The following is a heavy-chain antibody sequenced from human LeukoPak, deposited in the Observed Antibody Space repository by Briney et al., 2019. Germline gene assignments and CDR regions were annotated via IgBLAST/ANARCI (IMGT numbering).Heavy chain of an antibody. V-gene: IGHV4-59*01. CDR3: ARVTGTSAILY. CDR2: IYSNGNT. CDR1: GGSISGYY. J-gene: IGHJ4*02. Sequence: SETLSLTCTVSGGSISGYYWIWIRQPPGKGLEWTGYIYSNGNTKYNPSLKSRSTISVDTSKNQFSLKLSSMTAADTAVYYCARVTGTSAILYWGPGTLVTVSS. D-gene: IGHD2-2*01.